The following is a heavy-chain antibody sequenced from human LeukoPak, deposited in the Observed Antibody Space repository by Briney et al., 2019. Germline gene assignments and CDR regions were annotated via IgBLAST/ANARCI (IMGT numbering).Heavy chain of an antibody. Sequence: GGSLRLSCAASGFTFSSYSMNWVRQAPGKGLEWVSSISSSSSYIYYADSVKGRFTISRDNAKNSLYLQRNSLRAEDTAVYYCARDEEDSGGTFGFPEYWGQGTLVTVSS. CDR1: GFTFSSYS. V-gene: IGHV3-21*01. D-gene: IGHD6-19*01. CDR3: ARDEEDSGGTFGFPEY. J-gene: IGHJ4*02. CDR2: ISSSSSYI.